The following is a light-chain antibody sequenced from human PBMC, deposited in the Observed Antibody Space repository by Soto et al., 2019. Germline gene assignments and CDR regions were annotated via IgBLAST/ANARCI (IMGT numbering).Light chain of an antibody. CDR2: EVT. V-gene: IGLV2-14*01. J-gene: IGLJ1*01. CDR1: SSDVGGYDY. Sequence: QSVLTQPASVSGSPGQSVTISCTGTSSDVGGYDYVSWYQQHPGKAPKFMIYEVTNRPSGVSHRFSGSKSGNTASLTISGLQAEDEADYYCSSYTTTSTYVFXTGTKVTVL. CDR3: SSYTTTSTYV.